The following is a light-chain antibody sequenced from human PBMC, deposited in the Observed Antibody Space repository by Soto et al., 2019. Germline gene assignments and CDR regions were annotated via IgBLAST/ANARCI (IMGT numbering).Light chain of an antibody. J-gene: IGKJ1*01. CDR2: AAS. Sequence: DIQMTQSPSSLSASVGDRVTITCRASQRISSYLNWYQQKPGKAPKILIYAASNLQSGVPSRFSGSGSGTDFTLTISSLQPEDFATHYCQQSYSAPRTFGQGTKVEIK. CDR3: QQSYSAPRT. V-gene: IGKV1-39*01. CDR1: QRISSY.